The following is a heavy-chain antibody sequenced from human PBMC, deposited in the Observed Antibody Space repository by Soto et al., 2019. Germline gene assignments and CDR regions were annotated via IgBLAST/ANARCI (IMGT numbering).Heavy chain of an antibody. CDR1: GGSISIYY. D-gene: IGHD3-10*01. V-gene: IGHV4-59*08. Sequence: PSETLSLTCTVSGGSISIYYWSWIRQPPGKGLEWIGFIYYSGSTNYNPSLKSRITISVDTSKNQFSLKLSSVTAADTAVYYCARRRSGPTFFDYWGQGTLVTVSS. J-gene: IGHJ4*02. CDR3: ARRRSGPTFFDY. CDR2: IYYSGST.